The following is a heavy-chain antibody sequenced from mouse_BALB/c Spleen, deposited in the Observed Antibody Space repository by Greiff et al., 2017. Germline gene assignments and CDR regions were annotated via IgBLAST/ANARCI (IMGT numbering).Heavy chain of an antibody. J-gene: IGHJ3*01. D-gene: IGHD2-4*01. Sequence: VQLQESGAELVRPGTSVKISCKASGYTFTNYWLGWVKQRPGHGLEWIGDIYPGGGYTNYNEKFKGKATLTADTSSSTAYMQLSSLTSEDSAVYFCARPTMSTTGAGFAYWGQGTLVTVSA. V-gene: IGHV1-63*02. CDR3: ARPTMSTTGAGFAY. CDR2: IYPGGGYT. CDR1: GYTFTNYW.